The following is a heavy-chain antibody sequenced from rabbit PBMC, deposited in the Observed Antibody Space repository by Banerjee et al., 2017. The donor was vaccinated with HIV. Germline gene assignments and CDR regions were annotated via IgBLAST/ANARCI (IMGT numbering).Heavy chain of an antibody. CDR2: IYAGISGST. CDR3: ARSAGNNYLWAFNL. CDR1: GFSFSGSYW. D-gene: IGHD8-1*01. Sequence: QEQLVESGGGLVQPGASLTLTCTASGFSFSGSYWMCWVRQAPGEGLEWIACIYAGISGSTYYASWAKVRFTISKPSSTTVTLEILSLTGADTATYFCARSAGNNYLWAFNLWGPGTLVTVS. V-gene: IGHV1S45*01. J-gene: IGHJ4*01.